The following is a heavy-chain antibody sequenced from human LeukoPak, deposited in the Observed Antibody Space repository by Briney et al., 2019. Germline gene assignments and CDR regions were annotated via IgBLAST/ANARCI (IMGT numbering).Heavy chain of an antibody. CDR2: IYHSGST. J-gene: IGHJ4*02. D-gene: IGHD2-2*01. V-gene: IGHV4-30-2*01. Sequence: SETLSLTCAVSGGSISSGGSSWSWIRQPPGKGLEWIRYIYHSGSTYYNPSLKSRVTISVDRSKNQFSLKLSSVTAADTAVYYCARYCSSTSCSEGFDYWGQGTLVTVSS. CDR3: ARYCSSTSCSEGFDY. CDR1: GGSISSGGSS.